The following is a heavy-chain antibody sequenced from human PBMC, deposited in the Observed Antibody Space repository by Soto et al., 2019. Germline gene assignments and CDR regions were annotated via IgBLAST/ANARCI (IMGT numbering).Heavy chain of an antibody. J-gene: IGHJ5*01. V-gene: IGHV4-38-2*01. D-gene: IGHD4-17*01. CDR3: AGASATVTPGWFDP. Sequence: SETLSLTCAVSGYSISSGYYWGWIRQTPGKGLEWIASIYHSGSTYYNPSLKSRVTISVDTSKNQFSLKLTSVTAADTAVYYCAGASATVTPGWFDPWGQGIMVTVSS. CDR1: GYSISSGYY. CDR2: IYHSGST.